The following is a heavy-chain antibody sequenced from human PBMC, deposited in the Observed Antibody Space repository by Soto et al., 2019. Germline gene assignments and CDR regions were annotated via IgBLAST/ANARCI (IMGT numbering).Heavy chain of an antibody. V-gene: IGHV3-74*01. CDR2: INNDGSDT. CDR1: GFTFSTYW. Sequence: EVQLVESGGGLVQPGGSLRLSCATSGFTFSTYWMHWVRQAPGKGLVWVSRINNDGSDTNYVDSVKGRFTITRDNAMNTVYLQMNSLRAEDTALYYCARGSSSWDYYGMDVWGQGTTVTVSS. CDR3: ARGSSSWDYYGMDV. J-gene: IGHJ6*02. D-gene: IGHD6-13*01.